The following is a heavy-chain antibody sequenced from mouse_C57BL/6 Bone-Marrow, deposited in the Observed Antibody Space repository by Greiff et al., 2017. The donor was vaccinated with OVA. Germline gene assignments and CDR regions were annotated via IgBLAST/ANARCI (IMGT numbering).Heavy chain of an antibody. CDR2: IYPRDGST. CDR3: ARGGSSDAMDY. J-gene: IGHJ4*01. D-gene: IGHD1-1*01. Sequence: QVHVKQSGPELVKPGASVKLSCKASGYTFTSYDINWVKQRPGQGLEWIGWIYPRDGSTKYTEKFKGKATLTVDTSSSTAYMELHSLTSEAAAVYFCARGGSSDAMDYWGQGTSVTVSS. CDR1: GYTFTSYD. V-gene: IGHV1-85*01.